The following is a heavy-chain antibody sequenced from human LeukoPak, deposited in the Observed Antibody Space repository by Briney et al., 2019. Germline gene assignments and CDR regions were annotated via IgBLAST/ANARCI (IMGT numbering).Heavy chain of an antibody. V-gene: IGHV1-46*01. Sequence: ASVKVSCKASGYTFTGYYMHWVRQAPGQGLEWMGIINPSGGSTSYAQKFQGRVTMTRDTSTSTVYMELSSLRSEDTAVYYCARSATRDGYDYWGQGTLVTVSS. D-gene: IGHD5-24*01. CDR3: ARSATRDGYDY. CDR2: INPSGGST. J-gene: IGHJ4*02. CDR1: GYTFTGYY.